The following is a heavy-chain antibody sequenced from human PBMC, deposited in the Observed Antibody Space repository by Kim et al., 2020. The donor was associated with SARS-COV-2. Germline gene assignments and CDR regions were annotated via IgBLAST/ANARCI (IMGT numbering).Heavy chain of an antibody. D-gene: IGHD6-13*01. CDR3: ATLERHSSSWTRYYYYYGMDV. CDR1: GGSISSSSYY. CDR2: IYYSGST. V-gene: IGHV4-39*01. Sequence: SETLSLTCTVSGGSISSSSYYWGWIRQPPGKGLEWIVSIYYSGSTYYNPSLKSRVTISVDTSKNQFSLKLSSVTAADTAVYYCATLERHSSSWTRYYYYYGMDVWGQGTTITVSS. J-gene: IGHJ6*02.